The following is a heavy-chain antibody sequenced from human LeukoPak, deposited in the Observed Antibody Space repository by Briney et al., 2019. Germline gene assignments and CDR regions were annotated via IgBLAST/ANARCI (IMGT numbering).Heavy chain of an antibody. Sequence: AGGFLRFSCAALGLTFSSSAMNWVRQAPGKGLGWVSFISSSGNTIYYADSVKGRFIISRDNDKNSLYLQMNSLRTEDTAVYYCARERPGEDTFDIWGQGTMVTVSS. CDR2: ISSSGNTI. D-gene: IGHD7-27*01. V-gene: IGHV3-48*03. CDR1: GLTFSSSA. CDR3: ARERPGEDTFDI. J-gene: IGHJ3*02.